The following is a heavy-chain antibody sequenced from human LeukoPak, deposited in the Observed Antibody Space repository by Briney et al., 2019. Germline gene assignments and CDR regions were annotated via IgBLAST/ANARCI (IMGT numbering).Heavy chain of an antibody. CDR1: GVSISSGGYY. CDR2: ISHSGTT. Sequence: SETLSLTCTVSGVSISSGGYYWTWIRQPPGKGLEWIGYISHSGTTYYNPSLKSRVTISVDTSKNQFSLKLSSVTAADTAVYYCARLGITIFGVVIMVDYWGQGTLVTVSS. CDR3: ARLGITIFGVVIMVDY. D-gene: IGHD3-3*01. V-gene: IGHV4-30-2*03. J-gene: IGHJ4*02.